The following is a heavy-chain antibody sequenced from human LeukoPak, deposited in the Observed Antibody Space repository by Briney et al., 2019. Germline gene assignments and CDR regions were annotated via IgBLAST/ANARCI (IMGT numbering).Heavy chain of an antibody. V-gene: IGHV4-31*03. D-gene: IGHD3-16*01. CDR1: GGSISSGTHY. CDR2: IYYTGIT. CDR3: AASSGVTLGRF. J-gene: IGHJ4*02. Sequence: SEPLSLTCTVSGGSISSGTHYYIWIRQHPGRGLEWVGYIYYTGITSYNPSLKSRVTMSVDTSMNQVSLKVTSLTAADTAVNYCAASSGVTLGRFWGQGALVTVSS.